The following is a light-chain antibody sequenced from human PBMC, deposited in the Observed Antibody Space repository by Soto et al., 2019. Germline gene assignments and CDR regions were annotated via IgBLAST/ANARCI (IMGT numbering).Light chain of an antibody. CDR3: QQYNEWPLT. CDR1: QSVSNN. Sequence: EIVMTQSPATLSVSPGERVTLSCRAIQSVSNNAAWYQQNPGQAPRLLIYHAVTRATGIPARFSGSGSGTEVTLTISSLQSEDFGVYYCQQYNEWPLTFGGGTKVEIK. CDR2: HAV. J-gene: IGKJ4*01. V-gene: IGKV3-15*01.